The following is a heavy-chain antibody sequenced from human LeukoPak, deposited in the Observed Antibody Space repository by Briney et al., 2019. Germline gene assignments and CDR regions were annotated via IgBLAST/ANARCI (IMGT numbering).Heavy chain of an antibody. J-gene: IGHJ5*02. D-gene: IGHD2-15*01. CDR3: ARGADGVSSNSRGWFDP. CDR2: ISSSSSYI. CDR1: GFTFGDYG. V-gene: IGHV3-21*01. Sequence: PGGSLRLSCTASGFTFGDYGMSWVRQAPGKGLEWVSSISSSSSYIYYADSVRGRFTISRDNAKNSLYLQMNSLRAEDTAVYSCARGADGVSSNSRGWFDPWGQGTLVTVSS.